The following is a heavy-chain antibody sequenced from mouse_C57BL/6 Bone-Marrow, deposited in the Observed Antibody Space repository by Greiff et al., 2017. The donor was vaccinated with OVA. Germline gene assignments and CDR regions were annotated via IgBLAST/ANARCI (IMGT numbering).Heavy chain of an antibody. CDR1: GFTFSSYG. D-gene: IGHD1-1*01. CDR2: ISSGGSYT. V-gene: IGHV5-6*01. Sequence: EVKLVESGGDLVKPGGSLKLSCAASGFTFSSYGMSWVRQTPDKRLEWVATISSGGSYTYYPDSVKGRFTISRDNAKNTLYLQMSSLKSEDTAMYYCARQGYYGSSTFDYWGQGTTLTVSS. CDR3: ARQGYYGSSTFDY. J-gene: IGHJ2*01.